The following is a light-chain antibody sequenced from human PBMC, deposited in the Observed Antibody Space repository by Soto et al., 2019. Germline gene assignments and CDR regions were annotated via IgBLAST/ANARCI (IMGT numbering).Light chain of an antibody. CDR1: QSISSY. CDR3: QQSYTSWWT. V-gene: IGKV1-39*01. CDR2: AAS. J-gene: IGKJ1*01. Sequence: DIQMTQSPSSLSASVGDRVTITCRASQSISSYLNWYQQKPGKAPKLLIYAASSLQSGVPSRFSDSGSGTDFTLTISSLQPEDFATYYCQQSYTSWWTFGQGTKVDIK.